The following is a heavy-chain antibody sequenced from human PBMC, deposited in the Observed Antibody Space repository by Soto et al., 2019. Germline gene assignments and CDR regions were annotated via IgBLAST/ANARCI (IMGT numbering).Heavy chain of an antibody. CDR1: GFTFSSYS. D-gene: IGHD3-9*01. Sequence: GGSLRLSCVASGFTFSSYSIVWVRQAPGKGLEWVSYIFTTGTTMYYADSVKGRFTVSRDNAKNSVSLLLNSLRAEDTAVYYCARDKDWAFDYWGQGTLVTVSS. CDR3: ARDKDWAFDY. CDR2: IFTTGTTM. J-gene: IGHJ4*02. V-gene: IGHV3-48*03.